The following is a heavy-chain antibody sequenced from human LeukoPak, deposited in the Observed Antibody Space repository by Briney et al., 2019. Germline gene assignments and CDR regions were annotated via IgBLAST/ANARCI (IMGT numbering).Heavy chain of an antibody. CDR1: GFTFSSYS. J-gene: IGHJ3*02. D-gene: IGHD6-13*01. CDR3: AKDHYIAAAGTEAFDI. CDR2: ISSSSSYI. V-gene: IGHV3-21*01. Sequence: GGSLRLSCAASGFTFSSYSMNWVRQAPGKGLEWVSSISSSSSYIYYADSVKGRFTISRDNSKNTLYLQMNSLRAEDTAVYYCAKDHYIAAAGTEAFDIWGQGTMVTVSS.